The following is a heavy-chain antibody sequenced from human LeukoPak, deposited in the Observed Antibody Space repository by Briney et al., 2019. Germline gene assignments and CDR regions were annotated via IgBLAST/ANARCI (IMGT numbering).Heavy chain of an antibody. CDR1: GFTFDDYA. CDR3: AKGLSGWTNDAFDI. D-gene: IGHD6-19*01. Sequence: PGGSLRLSCAASGFTFDDYAMHWVRQAPGKGLEWVSGISWNSGSIGYADSVKGRFTISRDNAKNSLYLQMNSLRAEDTAVHYCAKGLSGWTNDAFDIWGQGTMVTVSS. J-gene: IGHJ3*02. CDR2: ISWNSGSI. V-gene: IGHV3-9*01.